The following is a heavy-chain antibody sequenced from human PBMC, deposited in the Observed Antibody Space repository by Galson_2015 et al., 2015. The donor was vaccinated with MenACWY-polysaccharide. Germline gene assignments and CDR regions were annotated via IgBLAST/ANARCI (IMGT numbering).Heavy chain of an antibody. J-gene: IGHJ3*02. V-gene: IGHV3-33*01. CDR1: GSRFSNSG. Sequence: SLRLSCAASGSRFSNSGMHWVRQAPGKGLEWVAVIQYDGSKIVYADSVKGRFTISRDNSKNTLFLEMNSLGAEDTAVYYCAREGSMFLFLAFDTWCQGTMVTVSS. CDR2: IQYDGSKI. D-gene: IGHD3-10*02. CDR3: AREGSMFLFLAFDT.